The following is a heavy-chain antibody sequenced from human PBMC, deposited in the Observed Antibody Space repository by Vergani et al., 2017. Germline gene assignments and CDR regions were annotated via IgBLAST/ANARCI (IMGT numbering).Heavy chain of an antibody. CDR3: ATVRGQLDHTGLYYFDY. Sequence: EVQLLESGGGLVQPGGSLRLSCAASGFTFSSYAMSWVRQAPGKGLEWVSAISGSGGSTYYADSVKGRFTISRDNSKNTLYLQMNSLRAEDTAVYYCATVRGQLDHTGLYYFDYWGQGTLVTVSS. J-gene: IGHJ4*02. D-gene: IGHD1-1*01. CDR1: GFTFSSYA. V-gene: IGHV3-23*01. CDR2: ISGSGGST.